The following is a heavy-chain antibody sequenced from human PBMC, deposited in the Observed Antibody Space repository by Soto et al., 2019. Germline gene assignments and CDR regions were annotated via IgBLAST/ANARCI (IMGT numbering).Heavy chain of an antibody. J-gene: IGHJ4*02. D-gene: IGHD6-13*01. V-gene: IGHV3-48*02. Sequence: GGSLRLSGAASGFTFSSFVMNGVRQAPGKWLEWVSQISTTSSTIHYEDSVKGRFTIPRDNAKNSLFLQLSSLRDEDTAVYFCAKRLDNSGWYSSFDYWGRGTLVTVSS. CDR2: ISTTSSTI. CDR1: GFTFSSFV. CDR3: AKRLDNSGWYSSFDY.